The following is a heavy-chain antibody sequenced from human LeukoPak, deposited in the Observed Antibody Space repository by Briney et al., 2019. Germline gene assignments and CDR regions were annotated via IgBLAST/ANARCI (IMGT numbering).Heavy chain of an antibody. D-gene: IGHD2-2*01. CDR1: GFTCSSYW. CDR2: INQDGSEK. V-gene: IGHV3-7*03. Sequence: GRSLRLSCAASGFTCSSYWMSWVRQAAGKGPEWVANINQDGSEKYYVDSVKVRFTIYRDNAKNSLYLQMNSMGAEDTAVYYCGRDCSSSSCSMDVWGKGTTVTVSS. CDR3: GRDCSSSSCSMDV. J-gene: IGHJ6*04.